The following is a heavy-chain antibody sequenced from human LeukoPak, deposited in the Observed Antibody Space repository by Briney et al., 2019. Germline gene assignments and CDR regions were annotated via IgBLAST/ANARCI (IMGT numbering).Heavy chain of an antibody. Sequence: GGSLLISGKGSGSIFTSYWISGGRPVPGKGREWRGRIDPSDSYTNDSPSFQGHVTISADKSISTAYLQWSSLKASDTAMYYCARHIGLWFGELSNFDYWGQGTLVTVSS. CDR2: IDPSDSYT. D-gene: IGHD3-10*01. J-gene: IGHJ4*02. CDR3: ARHIGLWFGELSNFDY. CDR1: GSIFTSYW. V-gene: IGHV5-10-1*01.